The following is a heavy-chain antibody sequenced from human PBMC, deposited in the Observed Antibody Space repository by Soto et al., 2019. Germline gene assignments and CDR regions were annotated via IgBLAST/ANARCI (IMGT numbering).Heavy chain of an antibody. CDR3: SKTDYYYYGMDV. J-gene: IGHJ6*02. CDR2: IYYGGST. Sequence: LETLSLTCTVSGGSFSGINYYWVWLLQPPGKGLEWIGSIYYGGSTFYNPSLKSRVTISVDTSKNQFSLRLSSVTAADTAVYYCSKTDYYYYGMDVWGQGTTVTVSS. CDR1: GGSFSGINYY. V-gene: IGHV4-39*01.